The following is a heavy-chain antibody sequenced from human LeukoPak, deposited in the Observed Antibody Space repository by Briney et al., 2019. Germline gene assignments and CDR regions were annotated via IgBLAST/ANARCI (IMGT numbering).Heavy chain of an antibody. CDR2: INHSGST. V-gene: IGHV4-34*01. CDR1: GGSFSGYY. Sequence: SETLSLTCAVYGGSFSGYYWSWIRQPPGKGLEWIGEINHSGSTNYNPSLKSRVTISVDTSKNQFSLKLSSVTAADTAVYYCARLNGDPSDYWGQGTLVTVSS. D-gene: IGHD4-17*01. CDR3: ARLNGDPSDY. J-gene: IGHJ4*02.